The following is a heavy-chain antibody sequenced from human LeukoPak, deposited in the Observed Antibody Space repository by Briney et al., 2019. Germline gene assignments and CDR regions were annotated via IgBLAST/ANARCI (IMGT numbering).Heavy chain of an antibody. V-gene: IGHV3-23*01. J-gene: IGHJ3*02. D-gene: IGHD1-26*01. CDR2: ISGSGGST. CDR3: AKVAPPELVGATTWAFDI. Sequence: GGSLRLSCAASKFTFSSYAMSWVRQAPGKGLEWVSTISGSGGSTYYADSVKGRFTISRDNSKNTLYLQMNSLRAEDTAVYYCAKVAPPELVGATTWAFDIWGQGTMVTVSS. CDR1: KFTFSSYA.